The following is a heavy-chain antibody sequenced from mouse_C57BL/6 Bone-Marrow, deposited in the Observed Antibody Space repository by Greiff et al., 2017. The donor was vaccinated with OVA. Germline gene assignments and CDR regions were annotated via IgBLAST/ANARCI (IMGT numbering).Heavy chain of an antibody. CDR2: IFPGSGST. V-gene: IGHV1-75*01. J-gene: IGHJ3*01. CDR1: GYTFTDYC. D-gene: IGHD1-1*01. Sequence: VQLQQSGPELVKPGASVKISCKASGYTFTDYCINWVKQRPGQGLEWIGSIFPGSGSTYYNEKFKGKATLTVDKSSSTAYMLLSSLTSEDSAVYCCARTAVVEDWFAYWGQGTLVTVSA. CDR3: ARTAVVEDWFAY.